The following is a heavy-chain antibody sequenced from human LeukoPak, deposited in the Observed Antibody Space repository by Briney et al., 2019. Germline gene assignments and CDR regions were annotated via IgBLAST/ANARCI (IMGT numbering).Heavy chain of an antibody. Sequence: KPSETLSLTCTVSGGSISSHYWSWIRQPPGKGLEWIGYIYYSGSTNYNPSLKSRVTISVDTSKNQFSLKLSSVTAADTAVYYCARVGQQLVLGSRWFDPWGQGTLVTVSS. D-gene: IGHD6-13*01. CDR3: ARVGQQLVLGSRWFDP. V-gene: IGHV4-59*11. CDR2: IYYSGST. CDR1: GGSISSHY. J-gene: IGHJ5*02.